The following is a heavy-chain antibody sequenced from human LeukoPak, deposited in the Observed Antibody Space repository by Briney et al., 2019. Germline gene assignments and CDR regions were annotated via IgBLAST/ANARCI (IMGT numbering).Heavy chain of an antibody. Sequence: GGSLRLSCAASGSTFSSYSMNWVRQAPGKGLEWVSSISSSSSYVYYADSVKGRFTISRDNAKNSLYLQMNSLRAEDTAVYYCAREEKGDFWSGYYPLDYWGQGTLVTVSS. V-gene: IGHV3-21*01. CDR1: GSTFSSYS. CDR2: ISSSSSYV. D-gene: IGHD3-3*01. CDR3: AREEKGDFWSGYYPLDY. J-gene: IGHJ4*02.